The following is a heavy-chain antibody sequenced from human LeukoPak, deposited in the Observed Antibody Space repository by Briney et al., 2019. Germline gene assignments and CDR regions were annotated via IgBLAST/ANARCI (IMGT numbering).Heavy chain of an antibody. CDR3: ARDDFGFDP. CDR1: GFTFSSYA. V-gene: IGHV3-30-3*01. Sequence: GRSLRLSCAASGFTFSSYAMHWVRQAPGKGLEWVAVISYDGSNKYYADSVKGRFTISRDNSKNTLYLQMNSLRVQDTAVYYCARDDFGFDPWGQGTLVTVSS. D-gene: IGHD4/OR15-4a*01. J-gene: IGHJ5*02. CDR2: ISYDGSNK.